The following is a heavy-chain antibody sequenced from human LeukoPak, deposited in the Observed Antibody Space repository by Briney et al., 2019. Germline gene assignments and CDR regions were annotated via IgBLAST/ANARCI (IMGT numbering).Heavy chain of an antibody. CDR1: GYTFTTYD. J-gene: IGHJ4*02. V-gene: IGHV1-8*01. CDR3: ATYSSSSGPLGY. D-gene: IGHD6-6*01. CDR2: MNPNSGNT. Sequence: ASVKVSCKASGYTFTTYDINWVRRATGQGLEWMGWMNPNSGNTGYAQKFQGRVTMTRNTSISTAYMELSSLRSEDTAVYYCATYSSSSGPLGYWGQGTLVTVSS.